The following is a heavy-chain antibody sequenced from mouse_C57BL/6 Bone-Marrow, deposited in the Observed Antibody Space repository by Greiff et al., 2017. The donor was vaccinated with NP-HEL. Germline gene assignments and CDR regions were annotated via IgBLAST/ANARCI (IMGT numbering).Heavy chain of an antibody. J-gene: IGHJ4*01. CDR1: GYTFTDYE. V-gene: IGHV1-15*01. Sequence: QVQLQQSGAELVRPGASVTLSCKASGYTFTDYEMHWVKQTPVHGLEWIGAIDPETGGTAYNQKFKGKAILTADKSSSTAYMELRSLTSEDSAVYYCTKITTVYAMDYWGQGTSVTVSS. D-gene: IGHD1-1*01. CDR3: TKITTVYAMDY. CDR2: IDPETGGT.